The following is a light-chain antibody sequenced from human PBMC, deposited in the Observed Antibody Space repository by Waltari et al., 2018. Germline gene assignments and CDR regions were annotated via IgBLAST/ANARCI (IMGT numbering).Light chain of an antibody. Sequence: QSVLTQPPSVSAAPGQKVTISCSGSSSNIGNNYVSWYQQLPGTAPKLLIYDNNKRPSGIPDRFSGSKAGQSATLGITGLQTGDEADYYCGTWDSSLSAWVFGGGTKLTVL. CDR3: GTWDSSLSAWV. CDR2: DNN. CDR1: SSNIGNNY. J-gene: IGLJ3*02. V-gene: IGLV1-51*01.